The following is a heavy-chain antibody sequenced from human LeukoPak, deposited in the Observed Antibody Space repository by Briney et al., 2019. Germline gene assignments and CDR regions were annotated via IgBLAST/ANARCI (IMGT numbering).Heavy chain of an antibody. CDR2: IHHSGNS. J-gene: IGHJ5*02. V-gene: IGHV4-61*05. CDR3: TRGHWGLQS. CDR1: GGSISSNNHY. Sequence: SETLSLTCSVSGGSISSNNHYWAWIRQPPGKGLEWISYIHHSGNSDYNPSLRSRVTTSLDTSKNQFSLNLISVTAADTAVYYCTRGHWGLQSWSQGTLVTVSS. D-gene: IGHD7-27*01.